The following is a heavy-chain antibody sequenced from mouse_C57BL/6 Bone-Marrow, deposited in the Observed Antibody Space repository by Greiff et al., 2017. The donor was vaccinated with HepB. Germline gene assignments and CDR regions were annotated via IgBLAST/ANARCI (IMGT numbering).Heavy chain of an antibody. V-gene: IGHV1-52*01. CDR1: GYTFTSYW. CDR3: AREDWDWYFDV. CDR2: IDPSDSET. Sequence: QVQLKESGAELVRPGSSVKLSCKASGYTFTSYWMHWVKQRPIQGLEWIGNIDPSDSETHYNQKFKDKATLTVDKSSSTAYMQLSSLTSEDSAVYYCAREDWDWYFDVWGTGTTVTVSS. D-gene: IGHD4-1*01. J-gene: IGHJ1*03.